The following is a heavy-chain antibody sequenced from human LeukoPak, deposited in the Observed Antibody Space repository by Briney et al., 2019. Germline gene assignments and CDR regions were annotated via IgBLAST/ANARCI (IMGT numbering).Heavy chain of an antibody. J-gene: IGHJ6*02. CDR3: ARQSSDILTGYYRGHYYYYGMDV. CDR1: GVSISSSNYY. V-gene: IGHV4-39*01. CDR2: IYYSGST. Sequence: SETLSLTCTVYGVSISSSNYYWGWLRQPPGKGLEWIGSIYYSGSTYYNPSLKSGITISVDTTKNQFSLKLSSVTAAETAVYYCARQSSDILTGYYRGHYYYYGMDVWGQGTTVSVSS. D-gene: IGHD3-9*01.